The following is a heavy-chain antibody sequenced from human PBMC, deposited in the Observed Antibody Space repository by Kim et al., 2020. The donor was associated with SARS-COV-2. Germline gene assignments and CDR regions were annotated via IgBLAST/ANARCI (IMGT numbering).Heavy chain of an antibody. V-gene: IGHV4-39*07. CDR2: IYYSGST. CDR1: GGSISSSSYY. Sequence: SETLSLTCTVSGGSISSSSYYWGWIRQPPGKGLEWIGSIYYSGSTYYNPSLKSRVTISVDTSKNQFSLKLSSVTAADTAVYYCARDARRGYYYGHGMDVWGQGTTVTVSS. J-gene: IGHJ6*02. CDR3: ARDARRGYYYGHGMDV.